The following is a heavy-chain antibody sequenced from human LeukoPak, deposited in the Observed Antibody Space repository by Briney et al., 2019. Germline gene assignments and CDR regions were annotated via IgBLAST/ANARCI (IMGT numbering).Heavy chain of an antibody. CDR2: INPNSGGT. V-gene: IGHV1-2*02. Sequence: ASVKVSCKASGYTFTGYYMNWVRQAPGQGLEWMGWINPNSGGTNYAQKFQGRVTMTRDTSISTAYMELSRLRSDDTAVYYCARAGEPDYGDYRPYFQHWGQGTLVTVSS. J-gene: IGHJ1*01. D-gene: IGHD4-17*01. CDR3: ARAGEPDYGDYRPYFQH. CDR1: GYTFTGYY.